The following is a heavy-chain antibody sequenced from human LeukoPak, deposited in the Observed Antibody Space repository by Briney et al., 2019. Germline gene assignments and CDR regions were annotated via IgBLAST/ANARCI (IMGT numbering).Heavy chain of an antibody. CDR1: GDSISTYY. D-gene: IGHD5-18*01. V-gene: IGHV4-59*01. J-gene: IGHJ4*02. Sequence: SETLSLTCSVSGDSISTYYWSWIRQPPGKALEWIGYVYYSGSTDYNPSLKSRVTISVDTSKKQFALNLNSVTAADTAVYYCSASKQLWLRGLFDYWGQGTLVTVSS. CDR2: VYYSGST. CDR3: SASKQLWLRGLFDY.